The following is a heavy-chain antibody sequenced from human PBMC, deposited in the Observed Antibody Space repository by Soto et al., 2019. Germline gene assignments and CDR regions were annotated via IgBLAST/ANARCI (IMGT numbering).Heavy chain of an antibody. CDR1: GYTFTSYD. D-gene: IGHD6-19*01. CDR3: ARDYSGWHYGDAFDI. CDR2: MNPNSGNT. Sequence: ASVKVSCKASGYTFTSYDINWVRQATGQGLEWMGWMNPNSGNTGYAQKFQGRVTMTRNTSISTDYMELSSLRSEDTAVYYCARDYSGWHYGDAFDIWGQGTMVTVSS. J-gene: IGHJ3*02. V-gene: IGHV1-8*01.